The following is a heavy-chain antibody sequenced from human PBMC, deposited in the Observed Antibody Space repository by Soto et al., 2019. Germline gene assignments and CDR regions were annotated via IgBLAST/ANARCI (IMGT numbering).Heavy chain of an antibody. CDR3: ARQGFGQLHGLVDV. CDR2: IHHSGST. CDR1: GGSITSHY. D-gene: IGHD3-10*01. Sequence: QVQLQESGPGLVKPSETLSLTCSVSGGSITSHYCSWFRQPPGKGLEWIGYIHHSGSTSYNPSLTSRVTMSVDTSKNQSSLKVNSVTAADTALYYCARQGFGQLHGLVDVWGPGTTVTVSS. V-gene: IGHV4-59*08. J-gene: IGHJ6*02.